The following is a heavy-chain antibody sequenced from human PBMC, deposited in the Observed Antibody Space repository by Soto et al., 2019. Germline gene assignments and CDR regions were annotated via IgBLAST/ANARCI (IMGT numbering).Heavy chain of an antibody. CDR1: GFTFSSFA. CDR3: ARVEQWLYIAKY. J-gene: IGHJ4*02. V-gene: IGHV3-30*09. D-gene: IGHD6-19*01. CDR2: ISDDGSNK. Sequence: QVQLVESGGGVVQPGRSLRLSCAASGFTFSSFAMHWVRQAPGKGLEWVALISDDGSNKYYADSVKGRFAISRDNSKNTLYLQMNGLRGEDTAVYSCARVEQWLYIAKYWGQGTLVTVSS.